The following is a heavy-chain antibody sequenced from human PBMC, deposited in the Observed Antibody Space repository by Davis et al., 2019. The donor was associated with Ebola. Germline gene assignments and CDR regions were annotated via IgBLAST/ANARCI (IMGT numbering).Heavy chain of an antibody. CDR1: GFTLSVYA. CDR3: AKSISMFFRSSGPVY. CDR2: ISDSGGTT. Sequence: GGSLRLSCAASGFTLSVYAMSWVRQTPGRGLEWVSTISDSGGTTYYADSVEGRFTISRDNSKNTLYLQMNSLRADDTAVYYCAKSISMFFRSSGPVYWGQGTLVTVSS. D-gene: IGHD3-22*01. V-gene: IGHV3-23*01. J-gene: IGHJ4*02.